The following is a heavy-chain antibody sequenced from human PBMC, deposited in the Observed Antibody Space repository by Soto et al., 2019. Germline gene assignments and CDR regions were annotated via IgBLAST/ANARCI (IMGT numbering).Heavy chain of an antibody. CDR3: AKGWMDV. J-gene: IGHJ6*02. CDR1: GLTVSSYA. CDR2: IHASDST. V-gene: IGHV3-53*01. Sequence: EVQLVESGGGLIQPGGSLRLSCAVSGLTVSSYAMSWVRQAPGEGLEWVSVIHASDSTHYADSVKGRFTISRDNSKNTLFLQMNSLRAEDTAVYYCAKGWMDVWGQGTTVTVS.